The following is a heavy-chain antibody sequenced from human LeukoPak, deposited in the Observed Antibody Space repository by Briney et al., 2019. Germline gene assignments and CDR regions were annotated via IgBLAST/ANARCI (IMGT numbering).Heavy chain of an antibody. CDR2: IKQDGSGK. V-gene: IGHV3-7*01. CDR3: ARARNYYDSNPFDY. Sequence: PGGSLRLSCAASGFTFTTYWMSWVRQAPGKGLEWVANIKQDGSGKYYVDSVKGRFTISRDNAKNSLYLQMNSLRAEDTAVYYCARARNYYDSNPFDYWGQGTLVTVSS. D-gene: IGHD3-22*01. CDR1: GFTFTTYW. J-gene: IGHJ4*02.